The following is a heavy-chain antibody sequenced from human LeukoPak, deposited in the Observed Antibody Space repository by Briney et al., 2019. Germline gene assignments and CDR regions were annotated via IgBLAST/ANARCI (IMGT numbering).Heavy chain of an antibody. J-gene: IGHJ4*02. Sequence: PSETLSLTCTVVGGAINSRNQYWGWIRQSPGKGLEWIGSIYYSGSVNDNPSLQSRVTISVDTSRNQFSLKLTSMTVADTAVYFCARRVATSGNFFDYWGPGTL. CDR1: GGAINSRNQY. CDR3: ARRVATSGNFFDY. V-gene: IGHV4-39*01. D-gene: IGHD3-3*01. CDR2: IYYSGSV.